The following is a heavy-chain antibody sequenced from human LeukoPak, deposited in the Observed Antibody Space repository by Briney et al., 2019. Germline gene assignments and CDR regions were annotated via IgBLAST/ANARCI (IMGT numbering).Heavy chain of an antibody. J-gene: IGHJ2*01. D-gene: IGHD3-22*01. CDR3: ARDSGYYYDSSGYWGSGRFDL. V-gene: IGHV3-7*01. CDR1: GLTFSSYW. Sequence: GGSLRLSCAASGLTFSSYWMSWVRQAPGKGLEWVANIKQDGSEKYYVDSVKGRFTISRDNAKNSLYLQMNSLRAEDTAVYYCARDSGYYYDSSGYWGSGRFDLWGRGTLVTVSS. CDR2: IKQDGSEK.